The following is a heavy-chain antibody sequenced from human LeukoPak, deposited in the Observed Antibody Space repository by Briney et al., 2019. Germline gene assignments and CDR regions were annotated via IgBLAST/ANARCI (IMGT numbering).Heavy chain of an antibody. Sequence: SVKVSCKASGGTFSSYAISWVRQAPGQGLEWMGRIIPIFGTANYAQKFQGRVTITTDESTSTAYMELSSLRSEDTAVYYCARRGYSGSGSQGFDPWGQGTLVTVSS. V-gene: IGHV1-69*05. CDR1: GGTFSSYA. CDR2: IIPIFGTA. D-gene: IGHD3-10*01. CDR3: ARRGYSGSGSQGFDP. J-gene: IGHJ5*02.